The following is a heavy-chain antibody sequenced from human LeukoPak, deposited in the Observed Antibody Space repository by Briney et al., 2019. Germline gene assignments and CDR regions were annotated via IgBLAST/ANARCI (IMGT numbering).Heavy chain of an antibody. V-gene: IGHV3-7*01. Sequence: PGGSLRLSCAASGFTFSSYWMSWVRQAPGKGLEWVANINQDGSEKYYVDSVKGRFTISRDNAKNSLYLQMYSLRAEDTAVYYCARDQSGYYSLGYWGQGTLVTVSS. CDR3: ARDQSGYYSLGY. D-gene: IGHD3-3*01. CDR2: INQDGSEK. J-gene: IGHJ4*02. CDR1: GFTFSSYW.